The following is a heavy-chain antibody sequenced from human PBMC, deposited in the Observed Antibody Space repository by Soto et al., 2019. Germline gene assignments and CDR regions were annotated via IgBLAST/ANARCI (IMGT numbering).Heavy chain of an antibody. CDR2: IYYSGST. CDR1: GGSISSSSYY. CDR3: ARQRYSSGWYFDY. J-gene: IGHJ4*02. D-gene: IGHD6-19*01. Sequence: SETLSLTCTVSGGSISSSSYYWGWIRQPPGKGLEWIGSIYYSGSTYYNPSLKSRVTISVDTSKNQFSLKLSSVTAADTAVYYCARQRYSSGWYFDYWGQGTLVTVSS. V-gene: IGHV4-39*01.